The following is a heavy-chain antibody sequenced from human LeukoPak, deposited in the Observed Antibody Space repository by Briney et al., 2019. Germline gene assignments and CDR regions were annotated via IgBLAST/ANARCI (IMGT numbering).Heavy chain of an antibody. CDR1: GYTLTGYY. J-gene: IGHJ4*02. Sequence: ASVKVSCKASGYTLTGYYMHWVRQAPGQGLEWMGWINPNSGGTNYAQKFQGRVTMTRDTSISTAYMELSRLRSDDTAVYYCARAGYCSGGSCYDYWGQGTLVTVSS. CDR3: ARAGYCSGGSCYDY. CDR2: INPNSGGT. D-gene: IGHD2-15*01. V-gene: IGHV1-2*02.